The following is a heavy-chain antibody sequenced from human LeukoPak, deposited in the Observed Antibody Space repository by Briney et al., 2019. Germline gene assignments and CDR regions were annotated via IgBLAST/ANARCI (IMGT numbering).Heavy chain of an antibody. CDR3: ARHPRTNSHMVRGVIIGWFDP. CDR2: IYYSGST. V-gene: IGHV4-39*01. CDR1: GGSISSSSYY. Sequence: SETLSLTCTVSGGSISSSSYYWGWIRQPPGKGLEWIGSIYYSGSTYYNPSLKSRVTISVDTSKNQFSLKLSSVTAADTAVYYCARHPRTNSHMVRGVIIGWFDPWGQGTLVTVSS. J-gene: IGHJ5*02. D-gene: IGHD3-10*01.